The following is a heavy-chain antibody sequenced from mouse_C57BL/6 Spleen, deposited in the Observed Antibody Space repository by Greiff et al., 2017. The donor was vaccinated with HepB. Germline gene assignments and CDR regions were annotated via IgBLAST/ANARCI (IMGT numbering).Heavy chain of an antibody. V-gene: IGHV14-3*01. J-gene: IGHJ4*01. CDR1: GFNIKNTY. Sequence: EVQLQQSVAELVRPGASVKLSCTASGFNIKNTYIHWVKQRPEQGLEWIGRIDPANGNTKYAPKFQGKATITADTSSNTAYLQLSSLTSEDTAIYYCARGSPYAMDYWGQGTSVTVSS. CDR3: ARGSPYAMDY. CDR2: IDPANGNT.